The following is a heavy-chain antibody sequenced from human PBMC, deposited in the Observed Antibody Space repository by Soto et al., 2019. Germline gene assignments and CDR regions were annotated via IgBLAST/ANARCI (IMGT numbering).Heavy chain of an antibody. CDR2: LYYSGST. J-gene: IGHJ3*02. CDR1: GGSISSGGYY. V-gene: IGHV4-31*03. CDR3: ARVRYCSGGSCLSGAFDI. D-gene: IGHD2-15*01. Sequence: QVQLQESGPGLVKPSQTLSLTCTVSGGSISSGGYYWSWIRQHPGKGLEWIGYLYYSGSTYYNPSLKSRVTISVDTSKNQFSLKLSSVTAADTAVYYCARVRYCSGGSCLSGAFDIWGQGTMVTVSS.